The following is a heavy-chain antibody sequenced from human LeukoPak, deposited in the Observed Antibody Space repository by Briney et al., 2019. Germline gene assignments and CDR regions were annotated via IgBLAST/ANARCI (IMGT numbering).Heavy chain of an antibody. D-gene: IGHD6-19*01. CDR3: ARGASGWSGFAAY. V-gene: IGHV1-18*01. Sequence: ASVKVSCKASGYTFSNYGISWVRQAPGQGREWMGWISVYNGNTNYAQKVQGRVTMTTDTSTNTAYMELRSLRSDDTAVYYCARGASGWSGFAAYWGQGTLVTVSS. CDR1: GYTFSNYG. J-gene: IGHJ4*02. CDR2: ISVYNGNT.